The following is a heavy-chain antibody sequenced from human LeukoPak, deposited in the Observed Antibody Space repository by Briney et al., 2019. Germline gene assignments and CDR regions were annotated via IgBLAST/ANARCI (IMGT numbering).Heavy chain of an antibody. CDR1: GFDFSSNW. CDR2: IKGDGIST. J-gene: IGHJ4*02. Sequence: PGGSLRLSCAASGFDFSSNWMHWVRHAPGQGLVWVSRIKGDGISTNYADSVKGRFTISRDIAKNTLYLQMNSLRAEDTALYFCAKKAQYNGNYPLDYWGQGTLVTVSS. D-gene: IGHD1-26*01. V-gene: IGHV3-74*01. CDR3: AKKAQYNGNYPLDY.